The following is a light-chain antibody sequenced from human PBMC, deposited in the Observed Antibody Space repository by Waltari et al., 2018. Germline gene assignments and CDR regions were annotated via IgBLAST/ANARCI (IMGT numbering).Light chain of an antibody. V-gene: IGKV1-27*01. CDR3: QKYNTGLT. Sequence: IQMTQSPSSLSAPVGDRVTITCRASQGISNDLAWFQQKPGKVPKLLIYAASTLQLGVPSRFSGRGSGTDFSLTISSLQPEDVATYYCQKYNTGLTFGGGTKVEIK. CDR2: AAS. CDR1: QGISND. J-gene: IGKJ4*01.